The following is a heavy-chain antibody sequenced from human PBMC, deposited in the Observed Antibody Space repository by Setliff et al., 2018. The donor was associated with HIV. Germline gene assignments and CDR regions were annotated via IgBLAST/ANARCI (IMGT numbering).Heavy chain of an antibody. D-gene: IGHD2-21*02. CDR3: ATDPDGGNSDG. V-gene: IGHV1-69*13. Sequence: GASVKVSCKASGGTFSSYTISWVRQAPGQGLEWMGGIIPIFGTANYAQKFQGRVTITADESTSTAYMELSSLRSEDTAVYYCATDPDGGNSDGWGQGTLVTVSS. CDR2: IIPIFGTA. J-gene: IGHJ4*02. CDR1: GGTFSSYT.